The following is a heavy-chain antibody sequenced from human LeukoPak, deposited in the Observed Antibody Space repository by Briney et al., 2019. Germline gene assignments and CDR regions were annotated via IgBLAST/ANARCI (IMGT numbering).Heavy chain of an antibody. J-gene: IGHJ4*02. CDR1: GFTLSSYA. D-gene: IGHD3-9*01. Sequence: GGSLRLSCAASGFTLSSYAMTWVRQAPGKGLEWVTGISGSGGNTYYADSVKGRFTISRDNSKNTLYLQMNSRRAEDTAVYYCAKGDSSPVHLLTGHWGQGTLVTVSS. CDR3: AKGDSSPVHLLTGH. V-gene: IGHV3-23*01. CDR2: ISGSGGNT.